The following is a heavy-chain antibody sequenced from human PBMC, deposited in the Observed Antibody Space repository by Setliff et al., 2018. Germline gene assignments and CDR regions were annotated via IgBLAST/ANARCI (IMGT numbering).Heavy chain of an antibody. V-gene: IGHV5-51*01. D-gene: IGHD1-26*01. J-gene: IGHJ4*02. CDR1: GYSFSNFW. CDR2: IYPGDSHT. CDR3: ARSLVGATYSFYFDF. Sequence: GAYLKISCKGSGYSFSNFWIGWGRQMPGKGLEWMGIIYPGDSHTRYSPSFQGQVTMSADKSINTAYLQWSTLKSSDTAIYYCARSLVGATYSFYFDFWGQGALVTVSS.